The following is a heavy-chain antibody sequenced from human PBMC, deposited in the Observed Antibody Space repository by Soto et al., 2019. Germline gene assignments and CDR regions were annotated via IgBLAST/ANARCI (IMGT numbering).Heavy chain of an antibody. V-gene: IGHV4-34*02. CDR1: GGAFNDYY. J-gene: IGHJ6*03. CDR3: ARGEWMIRGADYYYYMDV. CDR2: INDKTNT. D-gene: IGHD3-10*01. Sequence: QVQLQQWGAGLLRPSETLSLTCAVYGGAFNDYYWTWIRQPPGKGLEWIGEINDKTNTPYNQSLQSRVSFSVDTSKNQFSLRLTSVTAADTALYYCARGEWMIRGADYYYYMDVWGKGTTVTVSS.